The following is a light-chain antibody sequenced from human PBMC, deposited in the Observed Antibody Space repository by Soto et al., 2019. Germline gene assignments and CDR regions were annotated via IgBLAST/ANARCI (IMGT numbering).Light chain of an antibody. J-gene: IGLJ2*01. Sequence: QSALTQPASVSGSRGQSITISCTGTSNDIGANNYVSWYQHHPGKAPKILIYEAANRPSGVSHRFSGSKSGNTASLTISGLQAEDEADYFCTSYTSTTTLVFGGGTKLTVL. CDR1: SNDIGANNY. V-gene: IGLV2-14*01. CDR2: EAA. CDR3: TSYTSTTTLV.